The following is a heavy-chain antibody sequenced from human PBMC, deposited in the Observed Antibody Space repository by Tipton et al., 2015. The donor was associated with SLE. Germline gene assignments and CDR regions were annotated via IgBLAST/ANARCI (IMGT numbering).Heavy chain of an antibody. J-gene: IGHJ4*02. Sequence: LRLSCTVSVVSISSYYWSWIRQPPGKGLEWIGYIYYSGSTNYNPSLKSRVTISVDTSKNQFSLKLSSVTAADTAVYYCARAGYSGYDYNYWGQGTLVTVSS. D-gene: IGHD5-12*01. V-gene: IGHV4-59*12. CDR1: VVSISSYY. CDR3: ARAGYSGYDYNY. CDR2: IYYSGST.